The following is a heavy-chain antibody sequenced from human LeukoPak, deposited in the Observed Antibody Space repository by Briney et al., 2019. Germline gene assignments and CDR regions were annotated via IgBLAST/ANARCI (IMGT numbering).Heavy chain of an antibody. CDR1: GYTFTSYA. Sequence: ASVKVSCKASGYTFTSYAIHWVRQAPGQRLEWMGRINAANGNAEYSQKFQGRVIVTTDTSANTVYMELSSLRSEDTAVYYCARDGKHIAVPGVRYPMDVWGQGTAVTVSS. D-gene: IGHD6-19*01. CDR2: INAANGNA. CDR3: ARDGKHIAVPGVRYPMDV. V-gene: IGHV1-3*01. J-gene: IGHJ6*02.